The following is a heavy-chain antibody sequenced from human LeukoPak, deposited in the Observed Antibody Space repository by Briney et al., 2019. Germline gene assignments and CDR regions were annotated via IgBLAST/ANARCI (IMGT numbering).Heavy chain of an antibody. CDR1: EFTFSSYA. Sequence: PGGSLRLSCAASEFTFSSYAMHWVRQAPGQGLEWVAAISFDGNNEYYADSVKGRFTISRDNSKNTLYLQMNSLRAEDTAVYYCANIIRKYTSGYYYFDYWGQGTLVTVSS. CDR3: ANIIRKYTSGYYYFDY. V-gene: IGHV3-30-3*01. D-gene: IGHD6-25*01. CDR2: ISFDGNNE. J-gene: IGHJ4*02.